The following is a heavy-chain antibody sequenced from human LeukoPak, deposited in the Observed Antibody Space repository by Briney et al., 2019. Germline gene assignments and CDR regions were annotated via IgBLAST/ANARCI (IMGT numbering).Heavy chain of an antibody. J-gene: IGHJ4*02. CDR1: GFTFSSYS. Sequence: GGSLRLSCAASGFTFSSYSMNWVRQAPGKGLEWVSYISSSGNTLYYADSVKGRFTISRDNAKKSLFLQMNSLRAEDTAVYYCARDGLRSYDTSGYYSLWGQGTLVTVSS. D-gene: IGHD3-22*01. CDR3: ARDGLRSYDTSGYYSL. V-gene: IGHV3-48*04. CDR2: ISSSGNTL.